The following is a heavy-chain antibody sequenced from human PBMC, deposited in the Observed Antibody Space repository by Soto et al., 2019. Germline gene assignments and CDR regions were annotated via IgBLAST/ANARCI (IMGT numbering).Heavy chain of an antibody. CDR1: GGTFSSYT. CDR2: IIPILGIA. CDR3: ARDQIHYDFWIPMDDAFDI. V-gene: IGHV1-69*04. Sequence: ASVKVSCKASGGTFSSYTISWVRHAPGQGLEWMGRIIPILGIANYAQKFQGRVTITADKSTSTAYMELSSLRSEDTAVYYCARDQIHYDFWIPMDDAFDIWGQGTMVTVSS. J-gene: IGHJ3*02. D-gene: IGHD3-3*01.